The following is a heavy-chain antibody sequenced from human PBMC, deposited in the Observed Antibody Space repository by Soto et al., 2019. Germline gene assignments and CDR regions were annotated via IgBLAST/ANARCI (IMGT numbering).Heavy chain of an antibody. CDR3: ARESYCSDGSCYSYYYYMDV. V-gene: IGHV4-31*03. CDR2: IYYSGST. D-gene: IGHD2-15*01. J-gene: IGHJ6*03. CDR1: GGSISSGGYY. Sequence: QVQLQESGPGLVKPSQTLSLTCTVSGGSISSGGYYWNWIRQHPGKGLEWIGYIYYSGSTYYNPPLKSRITISVDTSMNQFSLKLSAVTAADTAVYYCARESYCSDGSCYSYYYYMDVWGKGTTVTVSS.